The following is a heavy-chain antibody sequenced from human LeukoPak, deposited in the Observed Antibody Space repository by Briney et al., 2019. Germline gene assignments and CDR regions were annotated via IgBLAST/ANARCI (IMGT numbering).Heavy chain of an antibody. CDR1: GYIFNNYN. V-gene: IGHV3-21*06. CDR2: ISSTSSYI. CDR3: ARDWIQLWLN. J-gene: IGHJ4*02. D-gene: IGHD5-18*01. Sequence: PGGSLGLSCAASGYIFNNYNMYWVRQAPGKGLEWVSSISSTSSYIYYADSVKGRFTISRDSAKNSLYLQMNSLRAEDTALYYCARDWIQLWLNWGQGTLVTVSS.